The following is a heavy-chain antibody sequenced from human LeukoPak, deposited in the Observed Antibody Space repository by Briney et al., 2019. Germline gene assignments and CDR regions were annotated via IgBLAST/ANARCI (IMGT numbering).Heavy chain of an antibody. V-gene: IGHV3-30*04. CDR1: GFTFSNYI. D-gene: IGHD3-10*01. CDR2: ILENGSNQ. CDR3: AREGDPAFFGELSSPFDY. J-gene: IGHJ4*02. Sequence: KPGGSLRLSCAASGFTFSNYIMHWVRQAPGKGLDWVAVILENGSNQYYADSVKGRFTISRDNAKNSLYLQMNSLRAEDTAVYYCAREGDPAFFGELSSPFDYWGQGTLVTVSS.